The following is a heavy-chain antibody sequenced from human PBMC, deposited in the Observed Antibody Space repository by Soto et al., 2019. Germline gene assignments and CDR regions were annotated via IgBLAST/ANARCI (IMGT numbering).Heavy chain of an antibody. CDR3: ARDHTVRGVSSYYGMDV. CDR1: GGSISSSNW. V-gene: IGHV4-4*02. Sequence: SETLSLTCAVSGGSISSSNWWSWVRQPPGKGLEWIGEIYHSGSTNYNPSLKSRVTISVDKSKNQFSLKLSSVTAADTAVFYCARDHTVRGVSSYYGMDVWGQGTRVTVSS. CDR2: IYHSGST. D-gene: IGHD3-10*01. J-gene: IGHJ6*02.